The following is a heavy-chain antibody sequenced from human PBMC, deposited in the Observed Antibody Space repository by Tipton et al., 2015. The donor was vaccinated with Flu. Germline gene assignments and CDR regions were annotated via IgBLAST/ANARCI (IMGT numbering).Heavy chain of an antibody. CDR1: GYTFTSYY. CDR2: INPSGGST. Sequence: QVQLVQSGAEVKKPGASVKVSCKASGYTFTSYYMPWVRQAPGQGLEWMGIINPSGGSTSYAQKFQGRVTMTRDTSTSTVYMELSSLRSEDTAVYYCASSGIALAGTDWFDPWGQGTLVTVSS. CDR3: ASSGIALAGTDWFDP. V-gene: IGHV1-46*01. D-gene: IGHD6-19*01. J-gene: IGHJ5*02.